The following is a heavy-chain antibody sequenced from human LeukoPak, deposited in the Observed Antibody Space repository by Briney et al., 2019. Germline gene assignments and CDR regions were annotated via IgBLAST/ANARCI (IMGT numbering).Heavy chain of an antibody. CDR3: ARAPVRSWLYYYYYYMDV. CDR1: GGTFSSYA. J-gene: IGHJ6*03. Sequence: ASVKVSCKASGGTFSSYAISWVRQAPGQGLEWMGGIIPIFGTANYAQEFQGRVTITTDESTSTAYMELSSLRSEDTAVYYCARAPVRSWLYYYYYYMDVWGKGTTVTVSS. CDR2: IIPIFGTA. D-gene: IGHD5-24*01. V-gene: IGHV1-69*05.